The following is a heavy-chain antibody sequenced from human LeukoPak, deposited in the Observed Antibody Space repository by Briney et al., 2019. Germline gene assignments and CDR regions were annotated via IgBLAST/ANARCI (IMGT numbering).Heavy chain of an antibody. CDR2: ITSTSTYI. CDR1: GFSLYTYS. D-gene: IGHD3-22*01. CDR3: ARVGSAAPVTSSGHTIDH. Sequence: GESLRLSCAVSGFSLYTYSMNWVRQAPGKGLEWVSSITSTSTYIYYADSVKGRSTISRDNAKNSLYLQMNSLRVEDTAVYYCARVGSAAPVTSSGHTIDHWGQGTLVIVSS. V-gene: IGHV3-21*01. J-gene: IGHJ4*02.